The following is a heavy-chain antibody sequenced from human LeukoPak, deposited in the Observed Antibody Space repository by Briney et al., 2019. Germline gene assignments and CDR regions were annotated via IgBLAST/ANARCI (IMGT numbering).Heavy chain of an antibody. CDR2: MRTSGGSE. Sequence: GGSLRLSCAAFGFTFNRCAMTWVRQAPGKGLEWVSTMRTSGGSEYYADSVKGRFAISRDNSKNTLYLQMNSLRAEDTAVYYCALFGGVDYWGQGTLVTVSS. J-gene: IGHJ4*02. CDR3: ALFGGVDY. V-gene: IGHV3-23*01. CDR1: GFTFNRCA. D-gene: IGHD3-16*01.